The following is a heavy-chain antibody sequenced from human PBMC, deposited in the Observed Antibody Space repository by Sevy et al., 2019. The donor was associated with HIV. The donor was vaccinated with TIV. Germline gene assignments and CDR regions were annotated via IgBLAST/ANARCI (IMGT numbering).Heavy chain of an antibody. CDR1: GFTVSSNY. J-gene: IGHJ6*02. CDR3: ARDRGGLLWFGEFDLYGMDV. Sequence: GGSLRLSCAASGFTVSSNYMSWVRQAPGKGLEWVSVIYSGGSTYYADSVKGRFTISRDNSKNTLYLQMNSLRAEETAVYYCARDRGGLLWFGEFDLYGMDVWGQGTTVTVSS. CDR2: IYSGGST. D-gene: IGHD3-10*01. V-gene: IGHV3-53*01.